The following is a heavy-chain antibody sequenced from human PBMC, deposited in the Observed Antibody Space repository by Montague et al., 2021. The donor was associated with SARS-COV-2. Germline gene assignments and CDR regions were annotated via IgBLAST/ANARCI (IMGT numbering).Heavy chain of an antibody. Sequence: SETLSLTCTVSGCSISSSNYYWGWIRQPPGKGLEWIGNMYYSGSTYYNPSLKSRGTISIDTSKNQFSLKLSSVTAADTAVYYCARDDIVLQGVTKGMDVWGQGTTVTVSS. CDR2: MYYSGST. V-gene: IGHV4-39*07. CDR1: GCSISSSNYY. J-gene: IGHJ6*02. CDR3: ARDDIVLQGVTKGMDV. D-gene: IGHD3-10*01.